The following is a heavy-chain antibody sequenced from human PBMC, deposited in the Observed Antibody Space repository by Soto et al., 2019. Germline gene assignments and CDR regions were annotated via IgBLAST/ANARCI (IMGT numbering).Heavy chain of an antibody. V-gene: IGHV1-18*04. J-gene: IGHJ4*02. Sequence: ASVKVSCKASGYTFTSYGISWVRQAPGQGLEWMGWISAYNGNTNYAQKLQGRVTMATDTSTSTAYMELRSLRSDDTAVYYCARVDYYDSSGYLHPSYFDYWGQGTLVTVSS. CDR2: ISAYNGNT. D-gene: IGHD3-22*01. CDR3: ARVDYYDSSGYLHPSYFDY. CDR1: GYTFTSYG.